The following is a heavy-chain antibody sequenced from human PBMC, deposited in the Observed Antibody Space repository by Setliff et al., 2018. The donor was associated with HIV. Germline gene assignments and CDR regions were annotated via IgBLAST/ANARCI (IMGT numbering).Heavy chain of an antibody. J-gene: IGHJ4*02. CDR1: GGTFSSYA. Sequence: SVKVSCKASGGTFSSYAISWVRQAPGQGLEWMGGIIPILGTANYAQKFQGRVTITTDESTSTAYMELSSLRSEDTAVYYCARGTVVTPRYFDYWGQGTLVTVSS. D-gene: IGHD2-21*02. CDR3: ARGTVVTPRYFDY. CDR2: IIPILGTA. V-gene: IGHV1-69*05.